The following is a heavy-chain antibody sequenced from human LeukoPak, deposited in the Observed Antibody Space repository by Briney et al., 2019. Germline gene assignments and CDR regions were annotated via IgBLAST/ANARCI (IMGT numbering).Heavy chain of an antibody. Sequence: SETLSLTCAVYGGSFSGYYWSWIRQPPGKGLEWIGEINHSGSTNYNPSLKSRVTISVDTSKNQFSLKLSSVTAADTAVYYRARERDDSSGYFLEDYWGQGTLVTVSS. V-gene: IGHV4-34*01. CDR1: GGSFSGYY. J-gene: IGHJ4*02. D-gene: IGHD3-22*01. CDR3: ARERDDSSGYFLEDY. CDR2: INHSGST.